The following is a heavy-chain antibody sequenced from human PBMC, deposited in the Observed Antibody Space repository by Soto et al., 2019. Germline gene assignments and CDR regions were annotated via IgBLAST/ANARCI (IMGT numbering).Heavy chain of an antibody. CDR1: GFTFSSYA. V-gene: IGHV3-23*01. CDR3: AKEGYTYYYDSSGPY. J-gene: IGHJ4*02. CDR2: ISGSGGGT. D-gene: IGHD3-22*01. Sequence: EVQLLESGGGLVQPGGSLRLSCAASGFTFSSYAMSWVRQAPGKGLEWVSAISGSGGGTYFADSVKGRFTISRDNSKNRQYQQMNSLRAEDTAVYYCAKEGYTYYYDSSGPYWGRGRLVTVSS.